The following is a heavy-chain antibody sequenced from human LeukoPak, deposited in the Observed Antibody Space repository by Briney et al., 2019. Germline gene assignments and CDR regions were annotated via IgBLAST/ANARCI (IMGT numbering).Heavy chain of an antibody. D-gene: IGHD6-19*01. J-gene: IGHJ4*02. Sequence: PGGSLRLSCAASGFTFSAYAMSWVRQAPGKGLEWVSTLSGTGGIVRYADSVRGRFTISRDNPGNTLYLQMNSLRAEDTAVYYCAKDSDSSDYYTFQNYWGQGALVTVSS. CDR1: GFTFSAYA. V-gene: IGHV3-23*01. CDR3: AKDSDSSDYYTFQNY. CDR2: LSGTGGIV.